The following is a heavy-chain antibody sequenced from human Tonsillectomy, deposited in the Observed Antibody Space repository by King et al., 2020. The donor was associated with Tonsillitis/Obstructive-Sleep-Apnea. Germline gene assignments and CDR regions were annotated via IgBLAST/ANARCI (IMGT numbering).Heavy chain of an antibody. CDR1: GGSISGYY. J-gene: IGHJ3*02. CDR3: AREGAVMNAFDI. Sequence: QLQESGPGLVKPSETLSLTCTVSGGSISGYYWSWIPPPPGKGLESIGYIYYSGSTNYNPSLKSRVTISVDTSKNQFSLKLNSVTAADTAVYYCAREGAVMNAFDIWGQGTMVTVSS. D-gene: IGHD2-8*01. CDR2: IYYSGST. V-gene: IGHV4-59*01.